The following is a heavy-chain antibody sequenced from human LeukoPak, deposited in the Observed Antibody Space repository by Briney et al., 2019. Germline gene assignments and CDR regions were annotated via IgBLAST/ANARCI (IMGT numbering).Heavy chain of an antibody. J-gene: IGHJ3*02. CDR3: ARLIVVVISNQVDAFDI. CDR2: IYPGDSDT. V-gene: IGHV5-51*01. Sequence: GESLKISCKGSGYSFTSYWIGWVRQMPGKGLECMGIIYPGDSDTRYSPSFQGQVTISADKSISTAYLQWSSLKVSDTAMYNCARLIVVVISNQVDAFDIWGQGTMVTVSS. D-gene: IGHD3-22*01. CDR1: GYSFTSYW.